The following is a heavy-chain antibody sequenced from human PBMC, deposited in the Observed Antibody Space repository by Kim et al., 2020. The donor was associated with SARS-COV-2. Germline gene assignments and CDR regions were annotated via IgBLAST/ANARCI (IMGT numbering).Heavy chain of an antibody. V-gene: IGHV1-18*04. CDR3: ARDSRVSRSSSRIGFDY. Sequence: ASVKVSCKASGYTFTSYGISWVRQAPGQGLEWMGWISAYNGNTNYAQKLQGRVTMTTDTSTSTAYMELRSLRSDDTAVYYCARDSRVSRSSSRIGFDYWGQGTLVTVSS. CDR2: ISAYNGNT. J-gene: IGHJ4*02. CDR1: GYTFTSYG. D-gene: IGHD6-13*01.